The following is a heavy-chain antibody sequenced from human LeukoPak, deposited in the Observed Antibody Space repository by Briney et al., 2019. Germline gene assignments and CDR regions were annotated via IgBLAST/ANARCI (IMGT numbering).Heavy chain of an antibody. CDR1: GGSISSSNW. V-gene: IGHV4-4*02. J-gene: IGHJ5*02. D-gene: IGHD6-13*01. Sequence: PSETLSLTCAVSGGSISSSNWWSWVRQPPGKGLEWMGEIYHSGSTNYNPSLKSRVTISVDKSKNQFSLKLSSVTAADTAVYYCARGYSSSWYLNWFDPWGQGTLVTVSS. CDR2: IYHSGST. CDR3: ARGYSSSWYLNWFDP.